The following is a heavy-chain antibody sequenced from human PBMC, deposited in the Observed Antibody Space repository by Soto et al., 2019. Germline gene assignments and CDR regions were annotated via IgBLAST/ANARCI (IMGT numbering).Heavy chain of an antibody. CDR1: GFTVSSNY. Sequence: GGSLRLSCAASGFTVSSNYMSWVRQAPGKGLEWVSVIYSGGSTYYADSVKGRFTISRDNSKNTLYLQMNSLRAEDTAVYYCARDLRDSGSGSYYISYYFDYWGQGTLVTVSS. V-gene: IGHV3-66*01. D-gene: IGHD3-10*01. CDR3: ARDLRDSGSGSYYISYYFDY. J-gene: IGHJ4*02. CDR2: IYSGGST.